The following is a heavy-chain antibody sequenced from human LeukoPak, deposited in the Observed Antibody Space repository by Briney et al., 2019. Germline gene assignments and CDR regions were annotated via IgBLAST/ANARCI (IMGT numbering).Heavy chain of an antibody. CDR1: GYTFTSYG. D-gene: IGHD3-22*01. Sequence: ASVKVSCKASGYTFTSYGISWVRQAPGQGLEWMGWISAYNGNTNYAQKLQGRVTMTTDTSTSTAYMELRSLRSDGTAVYYCARDPPPATYYYDSSGYYGAFDIWGQGTMVTVSS. V-gene: IGHV1-18*01. CDR3: ARDPPPATYYYDSSGYYGAFDI. J-gene: IGHJ3*02. CDR2: ISAYNGNT.